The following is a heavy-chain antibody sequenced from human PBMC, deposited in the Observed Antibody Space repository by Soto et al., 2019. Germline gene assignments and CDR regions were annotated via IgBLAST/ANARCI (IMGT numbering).Heavy chain of an antibody. CDR1: GFTFSRYS. D-gene: IGHD3-9*01. CDR3: ARGRDDILTGYLSYYHSGMDV. V-gene: IGHV3-21*01. Sequence: PGGSLRLSCAASGFTFSRYSMNWVRQVPGKGLEWVSSISSSSTYIYYADSVKGRFTISRDNAKTSLYLQMNSLRAEDTAVYYCARGRDDILTGYLSYYHSGMDVWGQGTTVTV. J-gene: IGHJ6*02. CDR2: ISSSSTYI.